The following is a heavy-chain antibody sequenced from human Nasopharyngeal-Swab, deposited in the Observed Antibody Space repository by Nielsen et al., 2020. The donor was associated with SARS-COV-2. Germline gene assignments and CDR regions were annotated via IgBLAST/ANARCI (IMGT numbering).Heavy chain of an antibody. CDR2: FDPEDGET. V-gene: IGHV1-24*01. CDR1: GYTLTELS. CDR3: ATSPAMVRDNWFDP. Sequence: ASVKVSCKVSGYTLTELSMHWVRQAPGKGLEWMGGFDPEDGETIYAQKFQGRVTMTEDTSTDTAYMELSSLRSEDTAVYYRATSPAMVRDNWFDPWGQGTLVTVSS. J-gene: IGHJ5*02. D-gene: IGHD5-18*01.